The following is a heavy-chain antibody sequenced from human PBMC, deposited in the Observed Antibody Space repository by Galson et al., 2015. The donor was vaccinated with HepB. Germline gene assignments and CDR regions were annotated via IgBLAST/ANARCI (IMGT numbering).Heavy chain of an antibody. CDR1: GYTLTELS. D-gene: IGHD3-3*01. CDR3: ATGSGFLEWLLYGAFDY. J-gene: IGHJ4*02. Sequence: SVKVSCKVSGYTLTELSMHWVRQAPGKGLEWMGGFDPEDGETIYAQKFQGRVTMTEDTSTDTAYMELSSLRSEDTAVYYCATGSGFLEWLLYGAFDYWGQGTLVTVSS. CDR2: FDPEDGET. V-gene: IGHV1-24*01.